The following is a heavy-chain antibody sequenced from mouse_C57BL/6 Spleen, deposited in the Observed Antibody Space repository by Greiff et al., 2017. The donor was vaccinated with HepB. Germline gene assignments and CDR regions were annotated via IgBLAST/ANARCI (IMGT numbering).Heavy chain of an antibody. D-gene: IGHD1-1*01. Sequence: VQLQQSGAELVKPGASVKLSCTASGFNINDYYMHWVKQRAEQGLEWIGWIDPEDGETKYAPKFQGKSTITADTSSNTAYLQLSSLTSADTADYYCASDSSSKWFAYWGKGTLVTVSA. CDR3: ASDSSSKWFAY. CDR2: IDPEDGET. J-gene: IGHJ3*01. CDR1: GFNINDYY. V-gene: IGHV14-2*01.